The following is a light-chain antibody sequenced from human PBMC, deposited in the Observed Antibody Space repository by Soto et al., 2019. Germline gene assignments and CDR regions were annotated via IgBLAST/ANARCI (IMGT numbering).Light chain of an antibody. CDR2: AAS. CDR1: QSISSY. J-gene: IGKJ2*01. V-gene: IGKV1-39*01. CDR3: QQSYSTPYT. Sequence: DIQITQSPSSLSASVGDRVTITCRASQSISSYLNWYQQKPGKAPKLLIYAASSLQSGVPSRFSGSGCGTDFTLTINSLQPEDFATYYCQQSYSTPYTFGQGTKLEIK.